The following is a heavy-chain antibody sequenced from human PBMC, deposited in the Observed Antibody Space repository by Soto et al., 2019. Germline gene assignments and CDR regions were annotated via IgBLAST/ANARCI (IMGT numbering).Heavy chain of an antibody. CDR1: GFTFSNAW. Sequence: GGSLRLSCAASGFTFSNAWMNWVRQAPGKGLEWVGRIKSKTDGGTTDYAAPVKGRFTISRDDSKNTLYLQMNSLKTEDTAVYYCTTAGWEWLVGAHYYYYYGMDVWGQGTTVTVSS. V-gene: IGHV3-15*07. D-gene: IGHD6-19*01. J-gene: IGHJ6*02. CDR3: TTAGWEWLVGAHYYYYYGMDV. CDR2: IKSKTDGGTT.